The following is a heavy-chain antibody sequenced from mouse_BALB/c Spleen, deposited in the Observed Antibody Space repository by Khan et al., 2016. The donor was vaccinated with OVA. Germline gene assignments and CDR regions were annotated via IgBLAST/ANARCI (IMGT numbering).Heavy chain of an antibody. CDR3: ARMARK. J-gene: IGHJ2*01. CDR1: GFNIKDTY. Sequence: VQLKQSGAELVKPGATVKLSCKASGFNIKDTYMHWLKQRPEQGLEWIGRIDPSNGNTKYDQKFQGKATITVDTSSNTAYLQLSSLTSEDTAVYYCARMARKWGQGTLLTVSS. CDR2: IDPSNGNT. V-gene: IGHV14-3*02.